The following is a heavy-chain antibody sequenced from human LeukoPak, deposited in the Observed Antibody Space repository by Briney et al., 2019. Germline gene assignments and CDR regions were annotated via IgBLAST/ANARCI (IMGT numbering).Heavy chain of an antibody. CDR1: GGSISSYY. J-gene: IGHJ6*03. CDR3: ARDGGDWQYYYYMDV. CDR2: IYTSGST. D-gene: IGHD2-21*01. Sequence: SETLSLNCTVSGGSISSYYWSWIRQPAGKGLEWIGRIYTSGSTNYNPSLKSRVTMSVDTSKNQFSLKLSSVTAADTAVYYCARDGGDWQYYYYMDVWGKGTTVTVSS. V-gene: IGHV4-4*07.